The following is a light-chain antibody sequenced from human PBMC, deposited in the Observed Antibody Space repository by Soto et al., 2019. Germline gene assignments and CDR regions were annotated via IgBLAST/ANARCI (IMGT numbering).Light chain of an antibody. CDR3: QHYTSYSDP. Sequence: DIQMTQSPSTLSGSVGDRVTITCRASQTISSWLAWYQQKPGKAPKLLIYKASTLKSGGPSRFICIVSGTEFTLTISRLQPYDFATHYSQHYTSYSDPVAQGTKV. CDR1: QTISSW. V-gene: IGKV1-5*03. CDR2: KAS. J-gene: IGKJ1*01.